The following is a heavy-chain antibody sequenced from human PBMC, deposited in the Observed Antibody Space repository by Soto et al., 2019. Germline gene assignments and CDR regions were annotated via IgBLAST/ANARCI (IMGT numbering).Heavy chain of an antibody. CDR2: ISSDGTTT. Sequence: EVQLVQSGGGLAQPGKSLRLSCAASGFTFRKFWMHWVRQVPGKGPVWVSYISSDGTTTDYADSVKGRFTISRDNAKDTLNLQMDSLRAEDTDVYYCAIQDCTNDVCLEAAVTVGGALESWGQGTLVTVSS. CDR3: AIQDCTNDVCLEAAVTVGGALES. D-gene: IGHD2-8*01. V-gene: IGHV3-74*01. CDR1: GFTFRKFW. J-gene: IGHJ1*01.